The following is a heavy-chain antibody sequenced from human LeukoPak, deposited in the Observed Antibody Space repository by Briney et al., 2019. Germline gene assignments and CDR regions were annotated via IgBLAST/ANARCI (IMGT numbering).Heavy chain of an antibody. CDR1: EFIFTTYS. Sequence: GGSLRLSCAASEFIFTTYSMSWVRQAPGKGLEWVSSISSRSTYTYYADSVKGRFAISRDNAKNTLYLQMNSLRAEDTAVYYCAKGEDFWSGPHWGQGTLVTVSS. J-gene: IGHJ4*02. V-gene: IGHV3-21*04. CDR2: ISSRSTYT. D-gene: IGHD3-3*01. CDR3: AKGEDFWSGPH.